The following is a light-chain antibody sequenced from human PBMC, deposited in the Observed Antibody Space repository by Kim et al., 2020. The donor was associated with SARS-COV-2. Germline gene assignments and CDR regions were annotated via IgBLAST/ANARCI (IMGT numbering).Light chain of an antibody. CDR3: SSYTRSRTLL. CDR1: TTDH. Sequence: QSALTQPASVSGSPGQSITISCTGTTTDHVSWYQQHPGKAPKLMIYDVYKWPSGVSHRFSGSKSDNTASLTISGLQADDEADYYCSSYTRSRTLLFGGGTKVTVL. J-gene: IGLJ2*01. V-gene: IGLV2-14*02. CDR2: DVY.